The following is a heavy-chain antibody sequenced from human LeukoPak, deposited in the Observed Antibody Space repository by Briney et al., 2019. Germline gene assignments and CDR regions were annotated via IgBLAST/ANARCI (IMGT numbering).Heavy chain of an antibody. J-gene: IGHJ4*02. CDR1: GSTVSSNY. V-gene: IGHV3-53*01. Sequence: GGSLRLSCAVSGSTVSSNYMSWVRQAPGKGLEWVSVLYNGGNTYYADSVKGRFTVSRDNSKNTLYLQMNSLRAEDTAVYYCARYDGGSGPFDYWGQGTLVTVSS. CDR2: LYNGGNT. CDR3: ARYDGGSGPFDY. D-gene: IGHD3-10*01.